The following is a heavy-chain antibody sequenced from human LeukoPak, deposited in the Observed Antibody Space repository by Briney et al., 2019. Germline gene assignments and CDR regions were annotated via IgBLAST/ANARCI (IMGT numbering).Heavy chain of an antibody. J-gene: IGHJ3*02. CDR3: AKPYDSSGYYDAFDI. D-gene: IGHD3-22*01. CDR2: VSGSGGST. CDR1: RFTFSRYA. V-gene: IGHV3-23*01. Sequence: HSGGSLRLSCAASRFTFSRYAMSWVRQAPGKGLEWVSAVSGSGGSTYYADSVKGRFTISRDNSKNTLYLQMNSLRAEDTAVYYCAKPYDSSGYYDAFDIWGQGTMVTVSS.